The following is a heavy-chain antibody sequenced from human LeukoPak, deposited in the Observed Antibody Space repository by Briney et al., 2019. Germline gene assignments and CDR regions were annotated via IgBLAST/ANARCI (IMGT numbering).Heavy chain of an antibody. V-gene: IGHV3-21*01. CDR1: GFTFSDHY. J-gene: IGHJ3*02. CDR3: ARDRMPGGRFPDAFDI. D-gene: IGHD1-26*01. Sequence: GGSLRLSCAASGFTFSDHYMDWVRQAPGKGLEWVSSISSSSSYIYYADSVKGRFTISRDNAKNSLYLQMNSLRAEDTAVYYCARDRMPGGRFPDAFDIWGQGTMVTVSS. CDR2: ISSSSSYI.